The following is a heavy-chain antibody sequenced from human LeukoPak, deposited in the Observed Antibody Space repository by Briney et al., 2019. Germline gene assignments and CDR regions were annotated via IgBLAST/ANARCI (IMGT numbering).Heavy chain of an antibody. CDR2: MNPNSGDT. D-gene: IGHD2-15*01. J-gene: IGHJ4*02. V-gene: IGHV1-2*02. Sequence: EASVKVSCKPSGYTFTAYNIHWVRQAPGQGLVWMGWMNPNSGDTNYAQNFQGRVTMTRDTSISTAYMELSSLRSDDTAVYFYLRGGGRSYCDYWGQGTPVTVSS. CDR1: GYTFTAYN. CDR3: LRGGGRSYCDY.